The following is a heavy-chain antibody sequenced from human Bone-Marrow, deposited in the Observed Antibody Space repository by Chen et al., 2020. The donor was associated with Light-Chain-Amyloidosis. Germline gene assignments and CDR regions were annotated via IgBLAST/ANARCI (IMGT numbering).Heavy chain of an antibody. CDR3: ARRRDGYNFDY. CDR1: GYTFPNYW. CDR2: IYPDDSDA. D-gene: IGHD5-12*01. V-gene: IGHV5-51*01. Sequence: EVQLEQSGPEVNKPGEALKTSCKGSGYTFPNYWIGWVRQMPGKGLEWMGVIYPDDSDARYSPSFEGQVTISADKSITTAYLQWRSLKASDTAMYYCARRRDGYNFDYWGQGTLVTVSS. J-gene: IGHJ4*02.